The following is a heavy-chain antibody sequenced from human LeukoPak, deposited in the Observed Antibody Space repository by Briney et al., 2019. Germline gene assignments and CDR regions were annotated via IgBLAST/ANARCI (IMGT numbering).Heavy chain of an antibody. CDR1: GYTFTNYG. J-gene: IGHJ5*02. CDR2: ISAYNGNT. Sequence: ASVKVSFKASGYTFTNYGISWVRQAPGQGLEWMGWISAYNGNTNYAQKLQGRVTMTTDTSTSTAYMELRSLRSDDTAVYYCARDGRYSYGSMRWNWFDPWGQGTLVTVSS. V-gene: IGHV1-18*01. CDR3: ARDGRYSYGSMRWNWFDP. D-gene: IGHD5-18*01.